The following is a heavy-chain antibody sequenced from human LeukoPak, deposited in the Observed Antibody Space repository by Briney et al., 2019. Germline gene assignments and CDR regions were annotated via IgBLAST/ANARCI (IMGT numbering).Heavy chain of an antibody. J-gene: IGHJ4*02. CDR1: GFTFSSYS. D-gene: IGHD2-2*01. CDR2: ISSSSSYI. CDR3: ARDGTYCSSTSCYSDY. V-gene: IGHV3-21*01. Sequence: GGSLRLSCAASGFTFSSYSMNWVRQAPGKGLEWVSSISSSSSYIYYADSAKGRFTISRDNAKDSLYLQMNSLRAEDTAVYYCARDGTYCSSTSCYSDYWGQGTLVTVSS.